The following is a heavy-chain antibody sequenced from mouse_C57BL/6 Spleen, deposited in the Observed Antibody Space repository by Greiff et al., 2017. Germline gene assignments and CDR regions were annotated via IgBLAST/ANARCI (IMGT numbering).Heavy chain of an antibody. V-gene: IGHV2-3*01. Sequence: VKLMESGPGLVAPSQSLSITCTVSGFSLTSYGVSWVRQPPGKGLEWLGVIWGDGSTNYHSALISRLCISKGNSKSQVFLKLNSLQTDDKATYYYAKTTHWYFDVWGTGTTVTVSS. CDR2: IWGDGST. CDR3: AKTTHWYFDV. CDR1: GFSLTSYG. J-gene: IGHJ1*03.